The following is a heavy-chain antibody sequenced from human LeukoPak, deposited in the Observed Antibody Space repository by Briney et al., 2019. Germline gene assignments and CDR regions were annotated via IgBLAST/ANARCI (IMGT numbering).Heavy chain of an antibody. J-gene: IGHJ4*02. CDR1: GFTFSSYD. CDR2: LQYDGSNK. CDR3: ARDSIRQQLYYFDY. Sequence: GGSLRLSCAASGFTFSSYDMHWVRQAPGKGLEWVAFLQYDGSNKYYADSMKGRFTISRDNSKNTLYLQMNSLRTDDTAMYYCARDSIRQQLYYFDYWGQGALVTVSS. V-gene: IGHV3-30*02. D-gene: IGHD1-1*01.